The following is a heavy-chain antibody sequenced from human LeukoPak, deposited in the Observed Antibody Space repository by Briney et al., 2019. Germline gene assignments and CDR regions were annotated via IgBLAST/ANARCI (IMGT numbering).Heavy chain of an antibody. V-gene: IGHV1-18*01. Sequence: GASVKVSCKASGYAFTSNTITWVRQAPGQGLEWMGRISAYNEKTNYAQKFQGRITMTTDTSTSTAYMELRSLRSDDTAVYYCAREDSGTSRAFDVWGQGTMVTVSS. D-gene: IGHD1-26*01. CDR1: GYAFTSNT. CDR2: ISAYNEKT. CDR3: AREDSGTSRAFDV. J-gene: IGHJ3*01.